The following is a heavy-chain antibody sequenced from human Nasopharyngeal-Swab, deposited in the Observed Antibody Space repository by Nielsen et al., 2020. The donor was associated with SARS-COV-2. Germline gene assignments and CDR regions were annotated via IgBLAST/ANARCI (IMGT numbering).Heavy chain of an antibody. CDR3: ARGPRYFDL. CDR2: IYPGDSDT. Sequence: GESLKISCRTSGYSFTTKWIGWVRQMPGKGLEWVRSIYPGDSDTRYSPSVQGQVTISADKSISTAYLQWSTLKASDTAIYYCARGPRYFDLWGRGTLVTVSS. J-gene: IGHJ2*01. CDR1: GYSFTTKW. D-gene: IGHD2-15*01. V-gene: IGHV5-51*01.